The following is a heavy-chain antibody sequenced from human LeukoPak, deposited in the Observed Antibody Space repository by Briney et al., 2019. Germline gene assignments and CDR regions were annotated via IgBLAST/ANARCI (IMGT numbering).Heavy chain of an antibody. V-gene: IGHV1-18*01. D-gene: IGHD3-22*01. CDR2: NCSYKGNT. Sequence: AGVKVSRKPSRCTFTSYGISWVRQAPGEGLVWVGWNCSYKGNTNYAQQLRGRVTMTTDTSTSTAYMELRSLRSNDTAVYYCAREFPMNYDSICRRRYFDYWGQGTLVTVSS. CDR3: AREFPMNYDSICRRRYFDY. CDR1: RCTFTSYG. J-gene: IGHJ4*02.